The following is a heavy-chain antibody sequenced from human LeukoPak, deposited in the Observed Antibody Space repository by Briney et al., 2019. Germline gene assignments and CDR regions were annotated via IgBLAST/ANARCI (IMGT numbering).Heavy chain of an antibody. CDR2: IKQDGSEK. CDR1: GFTFSSYW. J-gene: IGHJ4*02. Sequence: GGSLRLSCAASGFTFSSYWMSWVRQAPGKGLEWVANIKQDGSEKYYVDSVKGRFTISRDNAKNSLYLQMNSLRAEDTAVYYCARAFGDYYGSGSYLGFDYWGQGTLVTVSS. V-gene: IGHV3-7*01. CDR3: ARAFGDYYGSGSYLGFDY. D-gene: IGHD3-10*01.